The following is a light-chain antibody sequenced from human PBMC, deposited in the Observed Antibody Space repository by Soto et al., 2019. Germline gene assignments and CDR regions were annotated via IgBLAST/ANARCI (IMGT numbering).Light chain of an antibody. Sequence: IPRTQYTYSPSASIGDRVTITCRTSQRISSYLNWYQQKPGKAPKLLIYGTSSLQSGVPSRFSGSGSGTEFTLTISSLQPDDFATYYCQQYNSYPLPFGGGTMVDVK. CDR1: QRISSY. V-gene: IGKV1-5*01. CDR2: GTS. CDR3: QQYNSYPLP. J-gene: IGKJ4*01.